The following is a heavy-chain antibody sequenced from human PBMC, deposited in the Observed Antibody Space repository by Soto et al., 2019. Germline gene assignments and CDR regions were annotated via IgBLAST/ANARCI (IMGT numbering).Heavy chain of an antibody. CDR3: ASVLSHCYSFGPHY. CDR1: GFTFSSSS. D-gene: IGHD2-2*02. CDR2: ISSSSSYI. J-gene: IGHJ4*02. V-gene: IGHV3-21*04. Sequence: EVQLVESGGGLVKPGGSLRLSCAASGFTFSSSSMNWVRQAPGKGLEWVSSISSSSSYIYYADSVKGRFTISRDNAKNPLYLQTTRPRAEATALSYCASVLSHCYSFGPHYWCQGTLVTVSS.